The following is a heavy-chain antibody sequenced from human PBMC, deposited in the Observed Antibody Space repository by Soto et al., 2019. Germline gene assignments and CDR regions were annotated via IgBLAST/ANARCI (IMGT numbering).Heavy chain of an antibody. CDR2: ISSSSSTI. CDR3: ENDGSGSNNFDD. Sequence: EVQLVESGGGLVQPGGSLRLSCAASGFTFSSYSMNWVRQAPGKGLEWVSCISSSSSTIYYADPVKGRFTISRDNAKNGLHLQMNRTRDEETAEDECENDGSGSNNFDDWCQGTLVTVSS. CDR1: GFTFSSYS. J-gene: IGHJ4*01. D-gene: IGHD1-26*01. V-gene: IGHV3-48*02.